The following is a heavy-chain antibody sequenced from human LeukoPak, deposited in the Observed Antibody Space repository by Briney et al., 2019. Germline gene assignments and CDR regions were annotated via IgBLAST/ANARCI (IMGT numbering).Heavy chain of an antibody. V-gene: IGHV4-34*01. Sequence: PSETLSLTCAVYGGSFSGYYWSWIRQPPGKGLEWIREINHSGSTNYNPSLKSRVTISVDTSKNQFSLKLSSVTAADTAVYYCARGGIAVAGGPNWFDPWGQGTLVTVSS. CDR3: ARGGIAVAGGPNWFDP. CDR2: INHSGST. CDR1: GGSFSGYY. D-gene: IGHD6-19*01. J-gene: IGHJ5*02.